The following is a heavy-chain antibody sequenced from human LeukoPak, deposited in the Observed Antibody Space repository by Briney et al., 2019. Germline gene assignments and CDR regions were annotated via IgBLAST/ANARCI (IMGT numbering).Heavy chain of an antibody. V-gene: IGHV4-38-2*02. CDR2: IYHSGST. D-gene: IGHD2-21*02. CDR3: ARVLAYCGGDCLSRRYFDL. Sequence: PSETLSLTCTVSGYSISSGYYWGWIRQPPGKGLEWIGSIYHSGSTYYSPSLKSRVTISVDTSKNQFSLKLSSVTAADTAVYYCARVLAYCGGDCLSRRYFDLWGRGTLVTVSS. J-gene: IGHJ2*01. CDR1: GYSISSGYY.